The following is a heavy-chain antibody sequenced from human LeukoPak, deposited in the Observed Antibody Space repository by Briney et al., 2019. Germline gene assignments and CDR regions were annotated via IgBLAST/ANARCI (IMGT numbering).Heavy chain of an antibody. CDR2: IIPIFGTA. CDR1: GGTFSSYA. J-gene: IGHJ6*03. Sequence: GSSVKVSCKASGGTFSSYAISWVRQAPGQGLEWMGGIIPIFGTANYAQKFQGRVTITTDGSTSTAYMELSSLRSEDTAVYYCASTEQWLVSGLYYYYYMDVWGKGTTVTVSS. D-gene: IGHD6-19*01. CDR3: ASTEQWLVSGLYYYYYMDV. V-gene: IGHV1-69*05.